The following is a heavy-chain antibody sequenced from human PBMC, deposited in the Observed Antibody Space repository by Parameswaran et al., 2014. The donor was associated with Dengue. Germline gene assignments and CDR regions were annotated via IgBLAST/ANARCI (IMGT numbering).Heavy chain of an antibody. CDR2: IYTSGST. D-gene: IGHD3-10*01. CDR3: ARDPTDYGSGSYEDWFDP. V-gene: IGHV4-4*07. CDR1: GGSISSYY. J-gene: IGHJ5*02. Sequence: SETLSLTCTVSGGSISSYYWSWIRQPAGKGLEWIGRIYTSGSTNYNPSLKSRVTMSVDTSKNQFSLKLSSVTAADTAVYYCARDPTDYGSGSYEDWFDPWGQGTLVTVSS.